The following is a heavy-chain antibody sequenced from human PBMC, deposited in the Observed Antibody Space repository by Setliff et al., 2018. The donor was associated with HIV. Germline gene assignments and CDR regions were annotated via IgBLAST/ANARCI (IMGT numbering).Heavy chain of an antibody. CDR3: EVAGQ. J-gene: IGHJ4*02. CDR2: IYYNGHT. Sequence: SETLSLTCTVSGGSITSSNSYWGWIRQSPGKGLEWIGSIYYNGHTSYNPSLESRLTISVDTPKNQFSLKLRSVTAADTAVYYCEVAGQWGQGTLVTVSS. V-gene: IGHV4-39*01. CDR1: GGSITSSNSY. D-gene: IGHD6-19*01.